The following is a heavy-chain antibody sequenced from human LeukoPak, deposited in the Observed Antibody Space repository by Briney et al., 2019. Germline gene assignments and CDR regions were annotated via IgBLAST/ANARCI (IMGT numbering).Heavy chain of an antibody. J-gene: IGHJ5*02. D-gene: IGHD1-26*01. CDR1: GYSFTSYW. Sequence: GASLQISCKGSGYSFTSYWIGWVRQLPGKGLEWLGIIYPGDSDTRYSPSFQGQVTISADKSISTAYLQWSSLKASDTAMYYCARRSGSYSDWFDPWGQGTLVTVSS. CDR3: ARRSGSYSDWFDP. V-gene: IGHV5-51*01. CDR2: IYPGDSDT.